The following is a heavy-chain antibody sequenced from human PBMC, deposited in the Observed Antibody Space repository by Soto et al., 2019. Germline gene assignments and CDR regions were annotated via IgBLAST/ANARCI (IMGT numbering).Heavy chain of an antibody. V-gene: IGHV1-46*01. D-gene: IGHD3-9*01. J-gene: IGHJ6*02. CDR1: GYTFTSYY. Sequence: ASVKVSCKASGYTFTSYYMHWVRQAPGQGLEWMGIINPSGGSTSYAQKFQGRVTMTRDTSTSTVYMELSSLRSEDTAVYYCARDAYYDILTGTDYYYGMDVWGQGTTVTVSS. CDR3: ARDAYYDILTGTDYYYGMDV. CDR2: INPSGGST.